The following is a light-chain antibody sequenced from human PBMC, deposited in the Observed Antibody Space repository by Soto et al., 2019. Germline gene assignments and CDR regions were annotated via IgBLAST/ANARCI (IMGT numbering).Light chain of an antibody. Sequence: DIQMTQSPSTLSASVGDTVTITCRASESISTWLAWYQQKAGQAPKLLIYKASSLESGVSSRFSGSGSGSEFTLTISSLQPDDVGIYYCQQYNSYRTFGQGTKVEIK. CDR3: QQYNSYRT. CDR2: KAS. J-gene: IGKJ1*01. V-gene: IGKV1-5*03. CDR1: ESISTW.